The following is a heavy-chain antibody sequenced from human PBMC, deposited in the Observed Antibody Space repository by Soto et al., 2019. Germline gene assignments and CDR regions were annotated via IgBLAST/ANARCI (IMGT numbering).Heavy chain of an antibody. J-gene: IGHJ6*02. V-gene: IGHV1-18*04. CDR1: GYTFTSYG. CDR3: ARGNYDFWSNYYYYGMDV. D-gene: IGHD3-3*01. Sequence: ASVKVSCKASGYTFTSYGISWVRQAPGQGLEWMGWISAYNGNTNYAQKLQGRVTMTTDTSTSTAYMELRSLRSDDTAVYYCARGNYDFWSNYYYYGMDVWGQGTTVTVS. CDR2: ISAYNGNT.